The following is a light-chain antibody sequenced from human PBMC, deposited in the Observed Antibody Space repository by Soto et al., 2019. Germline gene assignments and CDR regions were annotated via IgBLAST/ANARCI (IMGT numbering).Light chain of an antibody. V-gene: IGKV4-1*01. Sequence: DIVMTQSPDSLAVFLGERATINCKSSQSVLYSSNNKNYLAWYQQKPGQPPKLLIYWACTRESGVPDRFSGSGSGTDFTLTISSLQAEDVAVYYCQQYYSTPPTFGGGTKVEIK. CDR2: WAC. CDR1: QSVLYSSNNKNY. CDR3: QQYYSTPPT. J-gene: IGKJ4*01.